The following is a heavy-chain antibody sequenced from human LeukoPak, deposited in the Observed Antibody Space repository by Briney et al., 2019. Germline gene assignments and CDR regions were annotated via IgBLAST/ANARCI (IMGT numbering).Heavy chain of an antibody. CDR1: GFTFSSYW. D-gene: IGHD3-16*01. CDR3: ARGGGLDV. CDR2: INHNGNVN. V-gene: IGHV3-7*03. Sequence: GGSLRLSCAASGFTFSSYWMNWARQAPGKGLEWVASINHNGNVNYYVDSVKGRFAISRDNAKNSLYLQMSNLRAEDTAVYFCARGGGLDVWGQGATVTVSS. J-gene: IGHJ6*02.